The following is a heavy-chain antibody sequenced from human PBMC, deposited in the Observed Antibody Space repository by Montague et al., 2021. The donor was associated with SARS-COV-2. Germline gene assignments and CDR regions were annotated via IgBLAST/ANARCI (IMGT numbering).Heavy chain of an antibody. Sequence: TLSLTCTVSGGSISSGGYYWSWIRQHPGKGLEWIGYIYYSGNTYYNPSLESRVTISVDTSKNQFSLKQSSVTAADTAVYYCARAQLDFDWLSMPSSHWFDPWGQGTLVTVSS. V-gene: IGHV4-31*03. CDR2: IYYSGNT. CDR3: ARAQLDFDWLSMPSSHWFDP. CDR1: GGSISSGGYY. J-gene: IGHJ5*02. D-gene: IGHD3-9*01.